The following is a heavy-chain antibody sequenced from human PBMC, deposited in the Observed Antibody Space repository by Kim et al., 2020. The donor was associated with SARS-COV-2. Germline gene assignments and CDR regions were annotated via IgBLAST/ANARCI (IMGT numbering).Heavy chain of an antibody. J-gene: IGHJ5*02. CDR1: GGSFSGYY. V-gene: IGHV4-34*01. Sequence: SETLSLTCAVYGGSFSGYYWSWIRQPPGKGLEWIGEINHSGSTNYNPSLKSRVTISVDTSKNQFSLKLSSVTAADTAVYYCARGTGFDPWGQGTLVTVSS. CDR2: INHSGST. CDR3: ARGTGFDP.